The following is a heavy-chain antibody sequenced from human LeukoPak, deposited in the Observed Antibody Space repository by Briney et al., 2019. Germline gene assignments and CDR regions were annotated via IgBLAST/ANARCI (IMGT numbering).Heavy chain of an antibody. CDR1: GDSISSSSYY. CDR2: IYYSGST. J-gene: IGHJ4*02. CDR3: ARVLPQWLARYYFDY. D-gene: IGHD2-8*01. Sequence: SETLSLTCTVSGDSISSSSYYWGWIRQPPGKGLEWIGTIYYSGSTYYNPSLESRVTISIDTSKNQFSLKLNSVTAAATAVYYCARVLPQWLARYYFDYWGQGSLVTVSS. V-gene: IGHV4-39*01.